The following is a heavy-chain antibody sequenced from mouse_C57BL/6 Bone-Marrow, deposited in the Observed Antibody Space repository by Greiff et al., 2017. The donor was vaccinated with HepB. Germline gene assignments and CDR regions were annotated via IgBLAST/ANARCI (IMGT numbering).Heavy chain of an antibody. J-gene: IGHJ3*01. CDR1: GFTFSDYY. CDR2: ISNGGGST. Sequence: EVKLMESGGGLVQPGGSLKLSCAASGFTFSDYYMYWVRPTPERRLEWVAYISNGGGSTYYPDTVKGRFTISRDNAKNTLYLQMSRLKSEDTAMYYCARLWPPWFAYWGQGTLVTVSA. V-gene: IGHV5-12*01. CDR3: ARLWPPWFAY.